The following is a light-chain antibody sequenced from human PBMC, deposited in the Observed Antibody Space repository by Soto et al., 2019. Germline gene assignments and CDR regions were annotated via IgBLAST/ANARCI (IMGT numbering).Light chain of an antibody. V-gene: IGKV3-20*01. CDR2: GAS. J-gene: IGKJ4*01. CDR1: QSVSSSY. CDR3: QLYGSSPYT. Sequence: EVVLTQSPGTLSLSPGERATLSCRASQSVSSSYLAWYQQKPGQAPRLLIYGASSRATGIPDRFSGSGSGTDFTLTISRLEPEDFAVYYCQLYGSSPYTFGGGTKVDIK.